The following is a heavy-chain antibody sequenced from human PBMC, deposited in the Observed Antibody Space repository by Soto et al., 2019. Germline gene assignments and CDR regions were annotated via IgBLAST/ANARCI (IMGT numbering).Heavy chain of an antibody. CDR1: GFTFSNYA. D-gene: IGHD1-26*01. Sequence: EVHLLQSGGDLVQPGGSLRLSCAASGFTFSNYAMSWVRQAPGEGLEWVASISGSGTTTYYADSVKGRFTISRDNSKNTLHLQMNSLRVEDTAVYYCAKDEEYSGNHCLFDYWGQGSLVTVSS. CDR3: AKDEEYSGNHCLFDY. CDR2: ISGSGTTT. J-gene: IGHJ4*02. V-gene: IGHV3-23*01.